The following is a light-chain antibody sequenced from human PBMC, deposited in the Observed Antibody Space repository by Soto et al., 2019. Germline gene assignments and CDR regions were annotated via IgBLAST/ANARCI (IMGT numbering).Light chain of an antibody. CDR2: GNS. V-gene: IGLV1-40*01. CDR1: SSNIGAGYD. J-gene: IGLJ1*01. CDR3: PPCSSSLRGSV. Sequence: QSVLTQPPSVSGAPGQRVTISCTGSSSNIGAGYDVHWYQQPPGTAPKLLIYGNSNRPSGVPDRFSGSKSGTSASLAITGLQAEDEADYCCPPCSSSLRGSVLVTG.